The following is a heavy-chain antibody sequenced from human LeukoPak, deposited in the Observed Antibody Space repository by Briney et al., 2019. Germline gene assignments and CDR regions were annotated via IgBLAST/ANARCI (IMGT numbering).Heavy chain of an antibody. CDR1: GFTFSSYG. Sequence: GGSLRLSCAASGFTFSSYGMHWVRQAPGKGLEWVAVIWYDGSNKYYADSMKGRFTISRDNSKNTLFLQLNNLRAEDTAVYYCARDGSTNYQNWFDPWGQGTLVTVSS. CDR3: ARDGSTNYQNWFDP. V-gene: IGHV3-33*01. D-gene: IGHD2-8*01. J-gene: IGHJ5*02. CDR2: IWYDGSNK.